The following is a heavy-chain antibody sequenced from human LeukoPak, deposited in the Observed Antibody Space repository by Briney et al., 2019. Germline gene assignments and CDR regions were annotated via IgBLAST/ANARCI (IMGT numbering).Heavy chain of an antibody. CDR1: GYTFTSYA. D-gene: IGHD3-10*01. V-gene: IGHV1-3*03. CDR2: INAGNGNT. Sequence: VASVKVSCKASGYTFTSYAMHWVRQAPGQRLEWMGWINAGNGNTNYPQEFQGRVTITRDMSMSTVYMELSSLRSEDTAVYYCARDQRYYYGSGNVLDVWGKGTTVTVSS. CDR3: ARDQRYYYGSGNVLDV. J-gene: IGHJ6*04.